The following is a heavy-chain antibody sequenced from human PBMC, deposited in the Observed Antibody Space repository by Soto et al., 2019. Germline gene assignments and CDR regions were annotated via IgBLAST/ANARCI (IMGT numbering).Heavy chain of an antibody. CDR3: AREDYDFWSGYYTVYYYYGMDV. CDR2: ISSSSSTI. Sequence: GGSLRLSCAASGFTFSSYSMNWVRQAPGKGLEWVSYISSSSSTIYYADSVKGRFTISRDNAKNSLYLQMNSLRDEDTAVYYCAREDYDFWSGYYTVYYYYGMDVWGQGTTVTVSS. CDR1: GFTFSSYS. D-gene: IGHD3-3*01. V-gene: IGHV3-48*02. J-gene: IGHJ6*02.